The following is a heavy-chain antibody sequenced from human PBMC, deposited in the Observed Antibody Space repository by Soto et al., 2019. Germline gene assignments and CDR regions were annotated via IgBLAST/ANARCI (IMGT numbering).Heavy chain of an antibody. CDR3: ARETCTSIAARSANNWFDP. J-gene: IGHJ5*02. CDR2: IYHSGST. D-gene: IGHD6-6*01. CDR1: GGSISSGGYS. V-gene: IGHV4-30-2*01. Sequence: PSETLSLTCAVSGGSISSGGYSWSWIRQPPGKGLEWIGYIYHSGSTYYNPSLKCRVTISVDRSKNQFSLKLSSVTAADTAVYYCARETCTSIAARSANNWFDPWGQGTLVTVSS.